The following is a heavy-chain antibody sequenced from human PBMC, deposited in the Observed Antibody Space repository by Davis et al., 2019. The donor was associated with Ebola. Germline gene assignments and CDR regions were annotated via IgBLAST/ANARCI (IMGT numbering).Heavy chain of an antibody. CDR2: IYYSGST. CDR1: GGSISSGGYS. Sequence: LRLSCAVSGGSISSGGYSWSWIRQPPGKGLEWIGYIYYSGSTYYNPSLKSRVTISVDTSKNQFSLKLSSVTAADTAVYYCARLSGYGGASYFDYWGQGALVTVSS. V-gene: IGHV4-30-4*07. D-gene: IGHD5-12*01. CDR3: ARLSGYGGASYFDY. J-gene: IGHJ4*02.